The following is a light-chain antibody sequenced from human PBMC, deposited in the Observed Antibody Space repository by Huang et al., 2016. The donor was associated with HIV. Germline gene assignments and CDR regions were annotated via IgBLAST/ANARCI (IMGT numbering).Light chain of an antibody. CDR3: QQYNSFPWT. V-gene: IGKV1-5*03. CDR2: EAS. J-gene: IGKJ1*01. Sequence: DIQMTQSSSTRSASVGDRVTIACRASQSISTWLAWYQQKPGRAHNLLSYEASTLESGVPTRCSGGGSGTDFTLTMSSLQPDDFATYCCQQYNSFPWTFGEGTKVEV. CDR1: QSISTW.